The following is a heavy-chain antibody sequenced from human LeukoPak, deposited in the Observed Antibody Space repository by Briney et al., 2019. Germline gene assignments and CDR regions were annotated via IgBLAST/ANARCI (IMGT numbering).Heavy chain of an antibody. CDR2: ISSSGSTI. CDR3: AKEMATIRAFDF. V-gene: IGHV3-11*04. D-gene: IGHD5-24*01. Sequence: KPGGSLRLSCAASGFTFSDYYMSWIRQAPGKGLEWGSYISSSGSTIYYADSVKGRFTISRDNAKNSLYLQMNSLRAEDTAVYYCAKEMATIRAFDFWGQGTMVTVSS. CDR1: GFTFSDYY. J-gene: IGHJ3*01.